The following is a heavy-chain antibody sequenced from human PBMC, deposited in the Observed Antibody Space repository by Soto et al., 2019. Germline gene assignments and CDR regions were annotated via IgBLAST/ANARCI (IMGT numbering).Heavy chain of an antibody. Sequence: QVQLVQSGAEVKKPGASVKVSCKASGYTFTSYDINWVRQATGQGLEWMGWMNPNSGNTGYAEKFQGKVTMTRKTSIRTAYMELSSLRSEGTAAYYCARGLTTGDYWGQGTLVTVSS. CDR3: ARGLTTGDY. J-gene: IGHJ4*02. V-gene: IGHV1-8*01. CDR1: GYTFTSYD. D-gene: IGHD3-22*01. CDR2: MNPNSGNT.